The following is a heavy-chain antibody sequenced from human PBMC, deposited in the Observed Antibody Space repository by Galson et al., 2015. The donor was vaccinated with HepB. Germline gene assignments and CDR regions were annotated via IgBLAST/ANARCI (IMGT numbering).Heavy chain of an antibody. D-gene: IGHD2-21*02. CDR3: ASLLAYCGGDCYSNHYYYGMDV. J-gene: IGHJ6*02. CDR2: ISSSSSYI. V-gene: IGHV3-21*01. CDR1: GFTFSSYS. Sequence: SLRLSCAASGFTFSSYSMNWVRQAPGKGLEWVPSISSSSSYIYYADSVKGRFTIYRDNAKHSLYLQMNSLRAEDTAVYYCASLLAYCGGDCYSNHYYYGMDVGGQGTTVTVSS.